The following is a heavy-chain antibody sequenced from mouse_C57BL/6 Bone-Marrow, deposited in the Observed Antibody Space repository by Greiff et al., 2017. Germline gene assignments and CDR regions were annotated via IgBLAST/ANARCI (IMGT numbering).Heavy chain of an antibody. Sequence: VQLQESGAELMKPGASVKLSCKATGYTFTGYWIEWVKQRPGHGLEWIGEILPGRGSTNYNEKFKGKATFTADTSSNTAYMQLSSLTTEDSAIYYCARETYDYGGVAMDYWGQGTSVTVSS. CDR1: GYTFTGYW. J-gene: IGHJ4*01. CDR3: ARETYDYGGVAMDY. CDR2: ILPGRGST. V-gene: IGHV1-9*01. D-gene: IGHD2-4*01.